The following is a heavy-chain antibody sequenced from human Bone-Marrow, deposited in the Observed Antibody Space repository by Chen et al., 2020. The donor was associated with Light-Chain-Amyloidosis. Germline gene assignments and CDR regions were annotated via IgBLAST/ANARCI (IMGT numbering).Heavy chain of an antibody. J-gene: IGHJ4*02. Sequence: VPPPEAGPGLVKPFKTPAPPRPCFGEPPHSGNYYWSWIRQHPGKGLEWIGYIYFSVNTYYNPSRQSRVTISLDTFNNQFSLRLSSVTAADTAVYYCARADYIDRSFDYWGQGILVTVSS. V-gene: IGHV4-31*02. CDR1: GEPPHSGNYY. CDR2: IYFSVNT. D-gene: IGHD4-4*01. CDR3: ARADYIDRSFDY.